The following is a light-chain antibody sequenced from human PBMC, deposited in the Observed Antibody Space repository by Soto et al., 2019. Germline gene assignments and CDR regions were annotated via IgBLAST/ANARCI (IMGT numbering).Light chain of an antibody. CDR1: SSDVGGYDY. J-gene: IGLJ1*01. V-gene: IGLV2-14*01. CDR2: DVN. CDR3: SSYTGSSTFV. Sequence: QSALTQPASVSGSPGQSITISCTGTSSDVGGYDYVSWYQQLPGKAPKLLIYDVNHRPSGVSHRFSGSKSGNTAPLTIAGLQAEDEADYYCSSYTGSSTFVFGTGTKVTVL.